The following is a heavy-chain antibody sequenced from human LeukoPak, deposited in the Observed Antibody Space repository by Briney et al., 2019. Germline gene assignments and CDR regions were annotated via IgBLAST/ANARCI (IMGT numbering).Heavy chain of an antibody. J-gene: IGHJ4*02. V-gene: IGHV3-48*03. CDR2: ISSSGSTI. CDR3: AKTLGGCGGDCYPDTTFDY. Sequence: GGSLRLSCAASGFTFSSYEMNWVRQAPGKGLEWVSYISSSGSTIYYADSVKGRFTISRDNAKNSLYLQMNSLRAEDTAVYYCAKTLGGCGGDCYPDTTFDYWGQGTLVTVSS. D-gene: IGHD2-21*02. CDR1: GFTFSSYE.